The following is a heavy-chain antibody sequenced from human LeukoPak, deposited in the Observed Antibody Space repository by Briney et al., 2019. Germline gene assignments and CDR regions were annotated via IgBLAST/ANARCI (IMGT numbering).Heavy chain of an antibody. CDR3: ARRRRAYNPFDY. D-gene: IGHD5-24*01. Sequence: PSETLSLTCAVYGGSFSGYYWSWIRQPPGKGLEWIGEINHSGSTNYNPSLKSRVTISVDTSKNQFSLKLSSVTAADTAVYYCARRRRAYNPFDYWGQGTLVTVSS. CDR1: GGSFSGYY. J-gene: IGHJ4*02. V-gene: IGHV4-34*01. CDR2: INHSGST.